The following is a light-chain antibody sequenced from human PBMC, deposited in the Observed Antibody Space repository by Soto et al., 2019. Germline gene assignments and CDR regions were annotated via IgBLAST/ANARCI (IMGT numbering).Light chain of an antibody. V-gene: IGLV1-44*01. CDR1: SSNIGSTS. CDR2: SNN. CDR3: AAWDNSLSGWV. Sequence: QSVLTQPPSASGTPGQRVTISCSGSSSNIGSTSVYWYQQLPGTAPKLLIYSNNRRPSGVPDRLSGSKSGTSASLAISGLQSEDEADYYCAAWDNSLSGWVFGXGTQLTVL. J-gene: IGLJ3*02.